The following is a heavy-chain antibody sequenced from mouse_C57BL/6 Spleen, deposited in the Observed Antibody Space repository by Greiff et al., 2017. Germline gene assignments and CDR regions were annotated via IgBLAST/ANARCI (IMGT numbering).Heavy chain of an antibody. D-gene: IGHD2-4*01. J-gene: IGHJ3*01. V-gene: IGHV1-50*01. CDR1: AYTFTSYW. Sequence: VQLQQPGAELVKPGASVKLSCKASAYTFTSYWMQWVKQRPGQGLEWIGEIDPSDSYTNYNQKFKGKATLTVDTSSSTAYMQLSSLTSEDSAVYYCARPYDYGGAWFAYWGQGTLVTVAA. CDR2: IDPSDSYT. CDR3: ARPYDYGGAWFAY.